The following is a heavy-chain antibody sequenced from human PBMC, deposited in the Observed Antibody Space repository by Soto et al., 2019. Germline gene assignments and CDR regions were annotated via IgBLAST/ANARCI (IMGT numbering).Heavy chain of an antibody. CDR1: TFTFGNYA. Sequence: PGGSLRLSCAASTFTFGNYAMSWVRQPPGKGLEWVAAIGTGYTTYYADSVKGRFTISRDNSKDTLYLQVNSLRVEDTAVYYCAKGAGTREYNWFDSWGQGTLVTVSS. D-gene: IGHD6-6*01. J-gene: IGHJ5*01. CDR3: AKGAGTREYNWFDS. CDR2: IGTGYTT. V-gene: IGHV3-23*01.